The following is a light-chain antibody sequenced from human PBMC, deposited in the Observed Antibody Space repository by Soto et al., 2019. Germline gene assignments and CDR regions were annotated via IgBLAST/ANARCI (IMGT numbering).Light chain of an antibody. CDR2: GDT. Sequence: QSVLTQPPSVSGAPGQRVTISCTGSSSNIGAGYDVHWYQQLPGTAPKLLIYGDTNRPSGVPDRFSGSKSGTSASLAITGLQAEDEADYYCQSYDNSLSGQVFGGGTKLTVL. CDR3: QSYDNSLSGQV. J-gene: IGLJ2*01. CDR1: SSNIGAGYD. V-gene: IGLV1-40*01.